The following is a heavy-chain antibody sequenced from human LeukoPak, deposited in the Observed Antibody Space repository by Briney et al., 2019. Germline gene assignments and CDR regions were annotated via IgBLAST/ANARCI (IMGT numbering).Heavy chain of an antibody. J-gene: IGHJ5*02. CDR3: AREPNEYSSGWTYNWFDP. CDR1: GGSISSGSYY. V-gene: IGHV4-61*02. CDR2: IYTSGST. Sequence: TLSLTCTVSGGSISSGSYYWSWIRQPAGKGLEWIGRIYTSGSTNCNPSLKSRVTISVDTSKNQFSLKLSSVTAADTAVYYCAREPNEYSSGWTYNWFDPWGQGTLVTVSS. D-gene: IGHD6-19*01.